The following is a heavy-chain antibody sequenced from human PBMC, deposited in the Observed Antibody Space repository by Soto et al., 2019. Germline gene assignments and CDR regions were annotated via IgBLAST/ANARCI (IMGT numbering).Heavy chain of an antibody. CDR3: ASQKTYDFWSGSPRPYYYGMDV. J-gene: IGHJ6*02. D-gene: IGHD3-3*01. V-gene: IGHV3-21*01. CDR2: ISSSSSYI. CDR1: GFTFSSYS. Sequence: GGSLRLSCAASGFTFSSYSMNWVRQAPGKGLEWVSSISSSSSYIYYADSVKGRFTISRDNAKNSLYLQMNSLRAEDTAVYYCASQKTYDFWSGSPRPYYYGMDVWGQGTTVTVS.